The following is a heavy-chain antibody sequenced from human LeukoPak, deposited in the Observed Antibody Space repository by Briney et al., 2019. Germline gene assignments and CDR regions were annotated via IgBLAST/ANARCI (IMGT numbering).Heavy chain of an antibody. J-gene: IGHJ4*02. CDR3: ARDRGDCSGGTCYYFYY. Sequence: GGSLRLSCAASGFTFRSYGMHWVRQAPGKGLEWVAVIWSDGSNEYYADSVEGRFTISRDNSQNTLYLQMNSLRADDTAVYYCARDRGDCSGGTCYYFYYWGQGTLVTVSS. D-gene: IGHD2-15*01. CDR1: GFTFRSYG. V-gene: IGHV3-33*08. CDR2: IWSDGSNE.